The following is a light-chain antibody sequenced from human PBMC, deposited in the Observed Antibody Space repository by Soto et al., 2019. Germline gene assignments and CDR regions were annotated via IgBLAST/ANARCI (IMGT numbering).Light chain of an antibody. CDR1: QDLSRF. V-gene: IGKV1-17*03. J-gene: IGKJ2*01. CDR3: LQHNSYPYT. Sequence: DVQMTQSPSAMSASVGDRVTITCRASQDLSRFVAWFQQKPGKAPERLIYDTSTLQVGVPSRFSGGGSGTEFTLAISGLQPEDFATYYCLQHNSYPYTFGQGTKLEIK. CDR2: DTS.